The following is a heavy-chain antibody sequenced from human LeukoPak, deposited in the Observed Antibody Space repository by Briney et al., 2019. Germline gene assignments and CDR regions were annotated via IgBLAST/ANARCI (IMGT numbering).Heavy chain of an antibody. CDR3: AKDRTGVTGADWFDP. CDR1: GFIFGNYA. J-gene: IGHJ5*02. Sequence: AGGSLRLSCEASGFIFGNYAMSWVRQAPGKGLEWVSSISGSGGTKYYVDSVKGRFTTSRNNSKNTLYLQMNSLTAEDTAVYYCAKDRTGVTGADWFDPWGQGALVTVPS. CDR2: ISGSGGTK. D-gene: IGHD3-3*01. V-gene: IGHV3-23*01.